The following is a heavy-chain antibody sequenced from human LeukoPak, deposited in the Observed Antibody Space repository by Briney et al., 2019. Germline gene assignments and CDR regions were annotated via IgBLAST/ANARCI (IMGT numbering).Heavy chain of an antibody. CDR3: ARDLGFCSSTSCYPWFDP. V-gene: IGHV4-59*01. CDR1: GGSISSYY. J-gene: IGHJ5*02. Sequence: PSETVSLTCTVSGGSISSYYWSWIRQPPGKGLEWIGYVYYSGISNYNPSLKSRVTISVDTSKNQFSLKLNSVTAADTAVYYCARDLGFCSSTSCYPWFDPWGQGTLVIVSS. D-gene: IGHD2-2*01. CDR2: VYYSGIS.